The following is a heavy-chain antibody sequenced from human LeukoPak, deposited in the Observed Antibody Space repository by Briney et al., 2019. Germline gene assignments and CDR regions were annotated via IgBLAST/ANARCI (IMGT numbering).Heavy chain of an antibody. CDR2: ISPDGSTT. Sequence: PGGSLRLSCVASQFTFKNYWMHWVRQAPGRGLEWLSYISPDGSTTTYADSVRGRFTISRDNAKSSLYLQMNSLRAEDTAVYYCASALPADHFDFWGQGTLVTVSS. V-gene: IGHV3-74*03. CDR3: ASALPADHFDF. J-gene: IGHJ4*02. D-gene: IGHD1-14*01. CDR1: QFTFKNYW.